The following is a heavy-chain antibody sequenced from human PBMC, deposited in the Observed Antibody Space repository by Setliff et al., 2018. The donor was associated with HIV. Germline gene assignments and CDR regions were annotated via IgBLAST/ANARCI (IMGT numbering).Heavy chain of an antibody. CDR2: VFHTGST. Sequence: LSLTCSISGASISSGRYYWTWIRQPAGKGLEWIGHVFHTGSTNYNSSLKSRLTISTDTSKNQFHLNLSSVTATDTAVYYCATMGGQGTHFDYWGQGTLVTVSS. CDR3: ATMGGQGTHFDY. V-gene: IGHV4-61*09. CDR1: GASISSGRYY. J-gene: IGHJ4*02. D-gene: IGHD1-26*01.